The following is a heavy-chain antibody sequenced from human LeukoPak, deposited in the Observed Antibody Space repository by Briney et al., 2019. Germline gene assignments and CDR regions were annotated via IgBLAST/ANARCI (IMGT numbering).Heavy chain of an antibody. Sequence: PGGSLRLSCAASGFTFSSYWMHWVRHAPGKGLVWVSRINSDGSTTNYADSVKGRFTISRDNAKSTLYLQMNSLRAEDTAVYYCATLTGVDEAFDIWGQGTMVTVSS. J-gene: IGHJ3*02. CDR2: INSDGSTT. CDR3: ATLTGVDEAFDI. V-gene: IGHV3-74*01. CDR1: GFTFSSYW. D-gene: IGHD7-27*01.